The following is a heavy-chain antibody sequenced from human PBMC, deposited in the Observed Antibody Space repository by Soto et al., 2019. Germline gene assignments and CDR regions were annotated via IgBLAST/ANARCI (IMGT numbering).Heavy chain of an antibody. CDR3: ANPSSSGWGGVDY. J-gene: IGHJ4*02. Sequence: QVQLVESGGGVVQPGRSLRLSCAASGFTFSSYGMHWVRQAPGKGLEWVAVISYDGSNKYYADAVKGRFTISRDKSKNTLYLQINSLRAEDTAVYYCANPSSSGWGGVDYGCQGTLVTVSS. V-gene: IGHV3-30*18. D-gene: IGHD6-19*01. CDR2: ISYDGSNK. CDR1: GFTFSSYG.